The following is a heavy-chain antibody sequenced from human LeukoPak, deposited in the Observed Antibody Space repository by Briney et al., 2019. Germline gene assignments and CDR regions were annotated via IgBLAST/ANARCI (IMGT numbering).Heavy chain of an antibody. Sequence: SETLSLTCTVSGDSIYNSDYYWGWIRQPPGKGLEWIGSIFYGGSTYYKPSLESRVTVSIATSKSQFSLNLRSVTAADTAVYYCARFGSRIQTGASFGFDSWGQGVLVLVSS. J-gene: IGHJ4*02. D-gene: IGHD3-10*01. CDR3: ARFGSRIQTGASFGFDS. V-gene: IGHV4-39*07. CDR1: GDSIYNSDYY. CDR2: IFYGGST.